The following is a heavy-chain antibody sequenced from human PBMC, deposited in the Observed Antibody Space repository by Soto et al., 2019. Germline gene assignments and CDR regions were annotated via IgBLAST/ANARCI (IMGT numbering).Heavy chain of an antibody. V-gene: IGHV4-39*01. Sequence: PSETLSLTCTVSGGSISSSSYYWGWIRQPPGKGLEWIGSIYYSGSTYYNPSLKSRVTISVDTSKNQFSLKLSSVTAADTAVYYCARHSPLYYDSTKDWFYPWGQGTLVTVSS. D-gene: IGHD3-22*01. CDR1: GGSISSSSYY. CDR3: ARHSPLYYDSTKDWFYP. J-gene: IGHJ5*02. CDR2: IYYSGST.